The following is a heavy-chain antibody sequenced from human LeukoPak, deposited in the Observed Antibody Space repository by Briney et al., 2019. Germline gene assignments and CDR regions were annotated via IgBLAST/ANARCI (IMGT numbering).Heavy chain of an antibody. J-gene: IGHJ3*02. V-gene: IGHV1-69*13. CDR1: GGTFSSYV. CDR2: IIPGFGTA. CDR3: AKEPEPAITLVRGEVFDI. D-gene: IGHD3-10*01. Sequence: SVKVSCKASGGTFSSYVISWVRQAPGQGLEWMGGIIPGFGTANYAQKFQGTVTITADVSATTVYMVLNSLRSEDTAVYYCAKEPEPAITLVRGEVFDIWGQGTMVIVSS.